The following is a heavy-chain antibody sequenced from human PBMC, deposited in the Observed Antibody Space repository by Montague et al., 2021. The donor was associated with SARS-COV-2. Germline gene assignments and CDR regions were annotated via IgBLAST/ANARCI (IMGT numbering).Heavy chain of an antibody. CDR1: GGSISSSSYY. Sequence: SETLSLTCTVSGGSISSSSYYWGWIRQPPGRGLEWIGSIYYSGSTYYNPSLKSRVTISVDTSKNQFSLKLSSVTAADTAVYYCARLRGDYAGTYATFDTWGQGTMVTVSS. J-gene: IGHJ3*02. V-gene: IGHV4-39*01. CDR2: IYYSGST. D-gene: IGHD4-23*01. CDR3: ARLRGDYAGTYATFDT.